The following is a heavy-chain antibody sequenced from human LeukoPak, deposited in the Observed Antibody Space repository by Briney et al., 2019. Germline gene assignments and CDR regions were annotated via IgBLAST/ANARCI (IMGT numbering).Heavy chain of an antibody. CDR1: GFTFSSYG. J-gene: IGHJ6*02. CDR2: IWYDGSNK. CDR3: AGAGTTGGYYYGMDV. Sequence: GGSLRLSCAASGFTFSSYGMHWVRQAPGKGLEGVAVIWYDGSNKYYADSVKGRFTISRDNSKNTLYLQMNSLRAEDTAVYYCAGAGTTGGYYYGMDVWGQGTTVTVSS. D-gene: IGHD1-7*01. V-gene: IGHV3-33*01.